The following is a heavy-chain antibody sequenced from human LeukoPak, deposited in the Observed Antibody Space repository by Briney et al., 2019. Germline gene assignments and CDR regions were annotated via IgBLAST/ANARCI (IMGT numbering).Heavy chain of an antibody. CDR2: IYHTGST. D-gene: IGHD7-27*01. Sequence: KTSETLSLTCTISGGSVSDYYWGWIRQSPGKGLEWIGYIYHTGSTSYSPSLKSRVTISADTSQNQFSLKLSSVTAADTAVYYCASRKLGNDYWGQGTLVTVSS. CDR3: ASRKLGNDY. CDR1: GGSVSDYY. J-gene: IGHJ4*02. V-gene: IGHV4-59*02.